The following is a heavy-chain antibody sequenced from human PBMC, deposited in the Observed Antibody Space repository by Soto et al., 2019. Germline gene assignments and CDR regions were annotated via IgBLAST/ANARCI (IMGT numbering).Heavy chain of an antibody. CDR1: GFVSNDYD. D-gene: IGHD2-21*01. J-gene: IGHJ5*02. V-gene: IGHV3-30*03. CDR3: SRGIKGGLDA. CDR2: ISYDGTKK. Sequence: QVQLAESGGGVVQPGRSLRLSCATSGFVSNDYDIHWVRQAPGKGLAWLASISYDGTKKYYAESVKGRFTISREKSKNTLSLQLNSLVAEDTAVYYCSRGIKGGLDAWGPGTLVTVSS.